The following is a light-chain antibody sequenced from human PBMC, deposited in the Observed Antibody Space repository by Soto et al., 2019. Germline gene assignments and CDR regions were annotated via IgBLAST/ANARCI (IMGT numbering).Light chain of an antibody. CDR1: QSVGNF. V-gene: IGKV3-11*01. Sequence: EIVLTQSPGTLSLSPGERASLSCRASQSVGNFLVWYQQKPGQAPSLLIYDTSNRATGIPARFSGSGSGTDCTLTISSLEPEDFAIYYCQQYGNWPLTFGGGTKVEIK. J-gene: IGKJ4*01. CDR3: QQYGNWPLT. CDR2: DTS.